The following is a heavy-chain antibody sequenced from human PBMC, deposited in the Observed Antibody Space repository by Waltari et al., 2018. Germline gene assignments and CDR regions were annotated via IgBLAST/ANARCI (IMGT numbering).Heavy chain of an antibody. J-gene: IGHJ4*02. D-gene: IGHD4-17*01. CDR1: GGTFSSYA. CDR2: VIPILGTA. V-gene: IGHV1-69*01. CDR3: ARGFGYTVTTASSYDY. Sequence: QVQLVQSGAEVKKPGSSVKVSCKASGGTFSSYAISWVRQAPGQGLEWMGGVIPILGTANYAQKFQGIVTLTADESTSTAYMERSSLRSEDTAVYYCARGFGYTVTTASSYDYWGQGTLVTVSS.